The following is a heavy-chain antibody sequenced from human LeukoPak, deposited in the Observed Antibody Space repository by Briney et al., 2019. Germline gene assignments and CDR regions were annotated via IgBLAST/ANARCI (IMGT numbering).Heavy chain of an antibody. CDR1: GGSISSSSYY. Sequence: SETLSLTCTVSGGSISSSSYYWSWIRQPAGKGLEWIGRIYTSGSTNYNPSLKSRVTISVDTSKNQFSLKLSSVTAADTAVYYCARAPTYSNSYHYFDYWGQGTLVTVSS. V-gene: IGHV4-61*02. J-gene: IGHJ4*02. CDR2: IYTSGST. D-gene: IGHD4-11*01. CDR3: ARAPTYSNSYHYFDY.